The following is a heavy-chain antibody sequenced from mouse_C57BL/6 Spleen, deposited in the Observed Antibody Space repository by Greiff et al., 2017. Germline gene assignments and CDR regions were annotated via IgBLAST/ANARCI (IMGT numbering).Heavy chain of an antibody. J-gene: IGHJ2*01. D-gene: IGHD1-1*01. CDR2: INPSTGGT. CDR3: ATPTGSFDY. V-gene: IGHV1-42*01. CDR1: GYSFTGYY. Sequence: EVQLQQFGPELVKPGASVKISCKASGYSFTGYYMNWVKQSPEKSLEWIGEINPSTGGTTYNQKFKAKATLTVDKSSSTAYMQLKSLTSEDSAVYYCATPTGSFDYWGQGTTLTVSS.